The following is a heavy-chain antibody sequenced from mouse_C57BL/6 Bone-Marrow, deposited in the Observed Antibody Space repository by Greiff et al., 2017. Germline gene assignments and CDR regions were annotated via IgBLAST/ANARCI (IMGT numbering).Heavy chain of an antibody. D-gene: IGHD2-13*01. CDR2: INPNNGGT. Sequence: VQLQQSGPELVKPGASVKISCKASGYTFTDYNMDWVKQSPGKSLEWIGDINPNNGGTIYNQKFKGKATLTVDKSSSTAYMELRSLTSEDTAVYYSARSDYPFIGYWGQGTTLTVSS. CDR3: ARSDYPFIGY. CDR1: GYTFTDYN. V-gene: IGHV1-18*01. J-gene: IGHJ2*01.